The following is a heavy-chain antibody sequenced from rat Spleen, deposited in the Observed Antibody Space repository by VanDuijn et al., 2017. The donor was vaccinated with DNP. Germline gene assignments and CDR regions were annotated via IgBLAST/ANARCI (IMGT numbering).Heavy chain of an antibody. J-gene: IGHJ3*01. Sequence: EVQLVESGGGLVQPGRSLKLSCAASGFTFSNYGMAWVRQAPTKGLEWVASIRTGGGDTYYRDSVKGRFTFSRDNAENTVYLQMNSLRSEDTATYYCTTGLGLAYWGQGTLVTVSS. V-gene: IGHV5S13*01. CDR2: IRTGGGDT. CDR1: GFTFSNYG. CDR3: TTGLGLAY. D-gene: IGHD4-1*01.